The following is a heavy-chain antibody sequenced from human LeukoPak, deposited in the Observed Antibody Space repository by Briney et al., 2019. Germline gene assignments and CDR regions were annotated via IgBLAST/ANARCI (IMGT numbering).Heavy chain of an antibody. CDR2: INTNTGNP. J-gene: IGHJ5*02. CDR3: ARGEELLWFGELTNWFDP. D-gene: IGHD3-10*01. V-gene: IGHV7-4-1*02. Sequence: ASVKVSCKASGYTFTSYAMNWVRQAPGQGLEWMGWINTNTGNPTYAQGFTGRFVFSLDTSVSTAYLQISSLKAEDTAVYYCARGEELLWFGELTNWFDPWGQGTLVTVSS. CDR1: GYTFTSYA.